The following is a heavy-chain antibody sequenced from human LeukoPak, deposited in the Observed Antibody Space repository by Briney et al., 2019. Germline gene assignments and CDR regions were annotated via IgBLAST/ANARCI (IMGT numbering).Heavy chain of an antibody. D-gene: IGHD3-9*01. CDR1: GGSISSYY. CDR2: IYYSGST. CDR3: ARDLGDMAFDI. J-gene: IGHJ3*02. Sequence: PSETLSLTCTVSGGSISSYYWSWIRQPPGKGLGWIGYIYYSGSTNYNPSLKSRVTISVDTSKNQFSLKLSSVTAADTAVYYCARDLGDMAFDIWGQGTMVTVSS. V-gene: IGHV4-59*01.